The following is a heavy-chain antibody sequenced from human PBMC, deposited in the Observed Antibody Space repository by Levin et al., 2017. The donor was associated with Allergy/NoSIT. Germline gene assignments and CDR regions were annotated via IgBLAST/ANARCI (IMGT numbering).Heavy chain of an antibody. CDR1: GGSFSGYY. J-gene: IGHJ4*02. CDR2: INHSGST. V-gene: IGHV4-34*01. D-gene: IGHD6-19*01. Sequence: SETLSLTCAVYGGSFSGYYWSWIRQPPGKGLEWIGEINHSGSTNYNPSLKSRVTISVDTSKNQFSLKLSSVTAADTAVYYCARDSSNLDYWGQGTLVTVSS. CDR3: ARDSSNLDY.